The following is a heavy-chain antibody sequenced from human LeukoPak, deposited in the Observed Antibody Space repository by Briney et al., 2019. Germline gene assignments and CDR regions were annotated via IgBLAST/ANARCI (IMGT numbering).Heavy chain of an antibody. Sequence: PGRSLRLSCAASGFTFSSYGMHWVRQAPGKGLEWVAVIWYDGSNEYYADSVKGRFTIFRDNSKNTLYLQMNSLRAEDTAVYYCAKDAHYYDSSGYLDYWGQGTLVTVSS. CDR2: IWYDGSNE. J-gene: IGHJ4*02. CDR3: AKDAHYYDSSGYLDY. D-gene: IGHD3-22*01. CDR1: GFTFSSYG. V-gene: IGHV3-33*06.